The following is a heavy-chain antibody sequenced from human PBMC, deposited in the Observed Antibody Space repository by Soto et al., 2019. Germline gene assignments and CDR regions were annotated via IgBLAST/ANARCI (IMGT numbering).Heavy chain of an antibody. V-gene: IGHV4-34*01. Sequence: KTSETLSLTCAVYGGSFSGYYWSWIRQPPGKGLEWIGENNHSGSTNYNPSLKSRVTISVDTSKNQFSLKLSSVTAADTAVYYCASVWFGESNFDYWGQGTLVTVSS. CDR1: GGSFSGYY. J-gene: IGHJ4*02. CDR3: ASVWFGESNFDY. CDR2: NNHSGST. D-gene: IGHD3-10*01.